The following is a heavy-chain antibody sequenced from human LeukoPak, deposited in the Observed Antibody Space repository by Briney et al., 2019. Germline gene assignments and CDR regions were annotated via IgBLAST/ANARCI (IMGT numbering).Heavy chain of an antibody. V-gene: IGHV4-34*01. CDR1: GASFRCYY. D-gene: IGHD2-2*02. CDR3: AGGYCSDTSCYNAFDI. Sequence: SETLSLTCAVYGASFRCYYWSWIRQPPGKGLEWIGEINHSGSTNYNPSLKSRVTISVDTSKNQFSLNLSSVTAADTAVYYCAGGYCSDTSCYNAFDIWDQGAMVTVSS. J-gene: IGHJ3*02. CDR2: INHSGST.